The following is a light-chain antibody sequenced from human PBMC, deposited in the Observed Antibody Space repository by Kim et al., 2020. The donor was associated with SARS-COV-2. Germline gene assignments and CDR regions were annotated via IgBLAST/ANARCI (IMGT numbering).Light chain of an antibody. J-gene: IGLJ2*01. CDR2: RDK. Sequence: PGQTARITCSGEALPKQFGYWYQQRPGRAPILVLYRDKERPSWIPERFSGSRSGTTLTLTITGVQTEDEADYFCQSADISGISWIFGGGTQLTV. CDR3: QSADISGISWI. V-gene: IGLV3-25*03. CDR1: ALPKQF.